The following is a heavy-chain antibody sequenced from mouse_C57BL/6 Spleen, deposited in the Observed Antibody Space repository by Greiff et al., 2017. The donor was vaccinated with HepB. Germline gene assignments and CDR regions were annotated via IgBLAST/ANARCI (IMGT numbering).Heavy chain of an antibody. CDR3: TREGRAY. J-gene: IGHJ3*01. CDR2: IDPETGGT. CDR1: GYTFTDYE. Sequence: LQESGAELVRPGASVTLSCKASGYTFTDYEMHWVKQTPVHGLEWIGAIDPETGGTAYNQKFKGKAILTADKSSSTAYMELRSLTSEDSAVYYCTREGRAYWGQGTLVTVSA. V-gene: IGHV1-15*01.